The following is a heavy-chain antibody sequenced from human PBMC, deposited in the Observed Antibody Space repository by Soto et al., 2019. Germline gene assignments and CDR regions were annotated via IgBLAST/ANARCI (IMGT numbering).Heavy chain of an antibody. CDR2: ISSSSYR. J-gene: IGHJ6*02. Sequence: GGSLRLSCAASGFTFSSYSLTWVRQAPGKGLEWVSSISSSSYRYYADSVKGRFTISRDNAKNSLYLQMKSLRAEHTDVYYCASIVLGSCMDVWGQGTTVTGSS. V-gene: IGHV3-21*01. CDR3: ASIVLGSCMDV. D-gene: IGHD1-26*01. CDR1: GFTFSSYS.